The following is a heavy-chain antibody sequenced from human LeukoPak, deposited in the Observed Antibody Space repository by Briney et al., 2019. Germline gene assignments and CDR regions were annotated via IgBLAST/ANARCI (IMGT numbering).Heavy chain of an antibody. CDR3: ARDGGVYSSSWYPLGDYYYYYMDV. Sequence: SETLSLTCTVSGGSISSYYWSWIRQPPGKGLEWIGYIYYSGSTNYNPSLKSRVTISVDTSKNQFSLKLSSVTAAETAVYYCARDGGVYSSSWYPLGDYYYYYMDVWGKGTTVTVSS. D-gene: IGHD6-13*01. CDR2: IYYSGST. V-gene: IGHV4-59*01. J-gene: IGHJ6*03. CDR1: GGSISSYY.